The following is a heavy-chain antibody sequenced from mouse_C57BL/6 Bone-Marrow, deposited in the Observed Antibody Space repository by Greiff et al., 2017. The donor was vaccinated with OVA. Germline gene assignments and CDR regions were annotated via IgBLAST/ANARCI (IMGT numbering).Heavy chain of an antibody. CDR3: ARALYDGYDVGVMDY. Sequence: EVQLQQSGPVLVKPGASVKMSCKASGYTFTDYYMNWVKQSHGKSLEWIGVINPYNGGTSYNQKFKGKATLTVDKSSSTAYMELNSLTSEDSAVYYCARALYDGYDVGVMDYWGQGTSVTVSA. D-gene: IGHD2-3*01. CDR2: INPYNGGT. V-gene: IGHV1-19*01. J-gene: IGHJ4*01. CDR1: GYTFTDYY.